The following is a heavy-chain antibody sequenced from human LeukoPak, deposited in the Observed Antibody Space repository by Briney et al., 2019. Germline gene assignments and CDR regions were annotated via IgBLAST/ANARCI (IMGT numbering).Heavy chain of an antibody. D-gene: IGHD3-3*01. J-gene: IGHJ6*03. CDR1: GYTFTGCY. CDR3: ARGRGLLGIFGYYYMDV. Sequence: ASVKVSSMASGYTFTGCYMHWVRPAPGQGLEWMGWINPNSCGTNYAQKFQGWVTMTRDTSISTAYMERSRLRSEDTAVYYCARGRGLLGIFGYYYMDVWGKGTTVTVSS. CDR2: INPNSCGT. V-gene: IGHV1-2*04.